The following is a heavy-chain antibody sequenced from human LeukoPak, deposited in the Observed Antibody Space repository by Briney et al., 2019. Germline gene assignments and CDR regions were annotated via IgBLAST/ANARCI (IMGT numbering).Heavy chain of an antibody. CDR3: AKGRVPAAIDYFDY. CDR1: GFTFDDYA. CDR2: ISWNSGSI. V-gene: IGHV3-9*01. D-gene: IGHD2-2*02. J-gene: IGHJ4*02. Sequence: GGSLRLSCASSGFTFDDYAMHWVRQAPGKGLAWVSGISWNSGSIGYADSVKGRFTISRDNAKNSLYLQMNSLRAEDTALYYCAKGRVPAAIDYFDYWGQGTLVTVSS.